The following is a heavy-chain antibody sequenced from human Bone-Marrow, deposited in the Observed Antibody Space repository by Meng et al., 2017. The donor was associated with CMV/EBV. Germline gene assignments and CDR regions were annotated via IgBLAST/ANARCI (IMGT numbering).Heavy chain of an antibody. V-gene: IGHV3-30*03. D-gene: IGHD2-8*01. CDR1: GFTFSSYS. J-gene: IGHJ4*02. CDR3: ALRTY. CDR2: ISYDGSNK. Sequence: GESLKISCAASGFTFSSYSMNWVRQAPGKGLEWVAVISYDGSNKYYADSVKGRFTISRDNSKNTLYLQMNSLRAEDTAVYYCALRTYWGQGTLVTVSS.